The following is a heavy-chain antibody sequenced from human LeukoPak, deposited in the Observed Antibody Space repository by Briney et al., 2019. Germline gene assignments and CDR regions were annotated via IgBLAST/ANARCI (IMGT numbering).Heavy chain of an antibody. CDR1: GGSISSSSYY. CDR3: ARDRGSYYYGSGSKNAFDI. V-gene: IGHV4-39*02. J-gene: IGHJ3*02. CDR2: IYYSGST. Sequence: PSETLSLTCTVSGGSISSSSYYWGWIRQPPGKGLEWIGSIYYSGSTYYNPSLKSRVTISVDTSKNQFPLKLSSVTAADTAVYYCARDRGSYYYGSGSKNAFDIWGQGTMVTVSS. D-gene: IGHD3-10*01.